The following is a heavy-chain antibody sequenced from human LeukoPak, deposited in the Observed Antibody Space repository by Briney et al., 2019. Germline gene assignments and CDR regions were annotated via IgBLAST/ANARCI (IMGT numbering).Heavy chain of an antibody. J-gene: IGHJ4*02. CDR2: ISASSSSI. CDR1: GFTFSNYC. Sequence: GGSLRLSCAASGFTFSNYCMDWVRQAPGKGLEWVSYISASSSSIYYADSVKGRFTISRDNAKNSLFLQINSLRAEDTAVYYCARGGAARPDYWGQGSLVTVSS. D-gene: IGHD6-6*01. CDR3: ARGGAARPDY. V-gene: IGHV3-48*04.